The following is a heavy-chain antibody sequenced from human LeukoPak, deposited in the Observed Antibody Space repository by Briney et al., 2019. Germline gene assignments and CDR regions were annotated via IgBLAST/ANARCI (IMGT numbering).Heavy chain of an antibody. CDR1: GGSVNSGSHY. V-gene: IGHV4-61*01. J-gene: IGHJ4*02. D-gene: IGHD3-22*01. CDR2: IYYSGST. Sequence: SETLSLTCTVSGGSVNSGSHYWCWIRQPPGKGLEWIGYIYYSGSTNHNPSLKSRATMSLDTSKNQFSLNLNSVTAADTAVYYCARGPLYDSSGYYYDFDYWGQGTLVTVSS. CDR3: ARGPLYDSSGYYYDFDY.